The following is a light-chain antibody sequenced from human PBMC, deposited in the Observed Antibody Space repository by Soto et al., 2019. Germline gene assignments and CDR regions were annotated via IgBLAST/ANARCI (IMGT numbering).Light chain of an antibody. Sequence: DIQMNQSPSTLSASVGDRVTITCRASQSISSWLAWYQQKPGKAPKLLIYDASSLESGVPSRFSGSGSGTEFTLTISSLQPDDFATYYCQQYNSWLYTFGQGTKLEIK. CDR1: QSISSW. J-gene: IGKJ2*01. CDR2: DAS. V-gene: IGKV1-5*01. CDR3: QQYNSWLYT.